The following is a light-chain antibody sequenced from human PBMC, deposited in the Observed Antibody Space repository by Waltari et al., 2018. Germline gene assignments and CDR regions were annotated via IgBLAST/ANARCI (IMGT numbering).Light chain of an antibody. V-gene: IGKV3-20*01. CDR3: QHYVRLPAT. CDR2: GAT. Sequence: EIVWTKSLGPLSLSPGARASFPCRASQSIRGTLAWYQQNPGQAPRLLIYGATSRATGIPDRFSGSGSGTDFSLTISRLEPEDFAVDYCQHYVRLPATFGQGTKVEI. CDR1: QSIRGT. J-gene: IGKJ1*01.